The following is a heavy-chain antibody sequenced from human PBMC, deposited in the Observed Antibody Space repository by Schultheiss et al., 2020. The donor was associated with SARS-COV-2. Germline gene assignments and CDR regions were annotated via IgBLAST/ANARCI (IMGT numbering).Heavy chain of an antibody. D-gene: IGHD1-1*01. V-gene: IGHV3-7*01. J-gene: IGHJ4*02. Sequence: GGSLRLSCAASGFTFSSYWMSWVRQAPGKGLEWVANIKQDGSEKYYVDSVKGRFTISRDNAKNSLYVQMNSLRAEDTAVYYCARWRVSRGLTTRHYIDYWGQGTLVTVSS. CDR3: ARWRVSRGLTTRHYIDY. CDR2: IKQDGSEK. CDR1: GFTFSSYW.